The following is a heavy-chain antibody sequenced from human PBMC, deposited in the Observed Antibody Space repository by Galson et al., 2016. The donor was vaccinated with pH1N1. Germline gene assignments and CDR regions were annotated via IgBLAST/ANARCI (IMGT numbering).Heavy chain of an antibody. Sequence: QSGAEVKKPGSSVKVSCKTSGVSFSSNAISWVRQAPGQGLEWMGGIVPMLRTTYYAQKFQGRVTITADELATTAFMELSSLRSEDTAVYYCARAAGYNLNREYDYWGQGTLVTVSS. CDR3: ARAAGYNLNREYDY. V-gene: IGHV1-69*01. D-gene: IGHD1-20*01. J-gene: IGHJ4*02. CDR2: IVPMLRTT. CDR1: GVSFSSNA.